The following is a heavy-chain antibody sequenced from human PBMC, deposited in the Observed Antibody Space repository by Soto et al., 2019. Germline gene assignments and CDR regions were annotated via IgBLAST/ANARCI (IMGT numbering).Heavy chain of an antibody. Sequence: LVQSGGGLVPPGESLTVSCAPSQFSFSNYWMNWVRQAPGKALEWVANIKKDESETDYVDSVRGRFTIFRDNAKNLLYLQMRRLRVEDTAVYYCARSYTGDSAFRAFDIWGQGTVVTV. CDR1: QFSFSNYW. CDR3: ARSYTGDSAFRAFDI. CDR2: IKKDESET. J-gene: IGHJ3*02. D-gene: IGHD2-21*02. V-gene: IGHV3-7*03.